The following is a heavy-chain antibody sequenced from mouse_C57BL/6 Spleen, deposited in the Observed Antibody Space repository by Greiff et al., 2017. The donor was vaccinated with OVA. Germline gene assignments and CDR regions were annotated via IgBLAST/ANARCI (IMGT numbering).Heavy chain of an antibody. CDR2: IYPGDGDT. D-gene: IGHD2-2*01. Sequence: QVQLKQSGPELVKPGASVKISCKASGYAFSSSWMNWVKQRPGKGLEWIGRIYPGDGDTNYNGKFKGKATLTADKSSSTAYMQLSSRTSEDSAVYFCCYGFFAYWGQGTLVTVSA. V-gene: IGHV1-82*01. J-gene: IGHJ3*01. CDR3: CYGFFAY. CDR1: GYAFSSSW.